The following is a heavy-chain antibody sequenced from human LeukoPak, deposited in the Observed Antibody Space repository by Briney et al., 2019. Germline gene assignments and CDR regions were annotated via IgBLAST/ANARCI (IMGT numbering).Heavy chain of an antibody. CDR3: AKHGDYYDSSGYYS. Sequence: GGSLRLSCAASGFAFTSYAMNWVRQAPGKGLEWVSGISWNSGSIGYADSVKGRFTISRDNAKNSLYLQMNSLRAEDTALYYCAKHGDYYDSSGYYSWGQGTLVTVSS. V-gene: IGHV3-9*01. CDR2: ISWNSGSI. J-gene: IGHJ4*02. CDR1: GFAFTSYA. D-gene: IGHD3-22*01.